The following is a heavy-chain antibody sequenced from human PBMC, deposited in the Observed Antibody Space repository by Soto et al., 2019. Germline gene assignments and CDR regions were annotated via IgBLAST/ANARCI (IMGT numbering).Heavy chain of an antibody. D-gene: IGHD6-13*01. CDR3: AKGPAIAAAGLWRATPPHYFDY. V-gene: IGHV3-23*01. J-gene: IGHJ4*02. CDR1: GFTFSSYA. Sequence: GGSLRLSCAASGFTFSSYAMSWVRQAPGKGLEWVSAISGSGGSTYYADSVKGRFTISRDNSKNTLYLQMNSLRAEDTAVYYCAKGPAIAAAGLWRATPPHYFDYWGQGTLVTVSS. CDR2: ISGSGGST.